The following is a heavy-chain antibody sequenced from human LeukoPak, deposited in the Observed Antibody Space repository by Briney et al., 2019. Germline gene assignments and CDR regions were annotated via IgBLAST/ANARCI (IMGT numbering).Heavy chain of an antibody. CDR1: GFTFSSYW. Sequence: GGSLRLSCAASGFTFSSYWMHWVRQAPGEGLVWGSRIKSDGSTRYADSVKGRFTVSRDNAKNTVSLQMNSLRAEDTAVYYCARAPSEIGGYYPEYFRHWGQGTLVIVSS. D-gene: IGHD3-22*01. CDR2: IKSDGST. J-gene: IGHJ1*01. CDR3: ARAPSEIGGYYPEYFRH. V-gene: IGHV3-74*01.